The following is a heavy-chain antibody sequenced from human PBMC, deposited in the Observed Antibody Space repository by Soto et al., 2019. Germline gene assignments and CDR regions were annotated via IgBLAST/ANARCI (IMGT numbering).Heavy chain of an antibody. CDR3: VKVTYYYDSSGYYIFDY. CDR2: ISYDGSNK. V-gene: IGHV3-30*18. CDR1: GLTFSRYG. D-gene: IGHD3-22*01. J-gene: IGHJ4*02. Sequence: QEQLVESGGGVVQPGRSLRLSCAASGLTFSRYGMHWVRQAPGKGLEWAAHISYDGSNKHYAESVKGRFTISRDSSKNXXYLQMNSLRAEDTAVYYCVKVTYYYDSSGYYIFDYWGQGTLVAVSS.